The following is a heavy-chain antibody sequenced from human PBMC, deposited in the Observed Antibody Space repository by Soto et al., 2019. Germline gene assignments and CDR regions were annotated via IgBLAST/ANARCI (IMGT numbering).Heavy chain of an antibody. CDR2: IYHSGST. CDR3: CGLKGDYGIDR. V-gene: IGHV4-4*02. J-gene: IGHJ6*02. CDR1: GGSISSSNW. Sequence: SETLSLTCAVSGGSISSSNWWSWVRQPPGKGLEWIGEIYHSGSTNYNPSLKSRVTISVDKSKNQFSLKLSSVTAADTAVYYCCGLKGDYGIDRWGQGTTVTVSS. D-gene: IGHD3-16*01.